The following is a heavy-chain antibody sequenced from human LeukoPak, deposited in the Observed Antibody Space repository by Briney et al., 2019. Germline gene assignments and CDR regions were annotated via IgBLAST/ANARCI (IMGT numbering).Heavy chain of an antibody. CDR1: GGSINNYY. J-gene: IGHJ4*02. V-gene: IGHV4-4*07. D-gene: IGHD3-3*01. CDR3: ARALVSGPTPYFDY. CDR2: IYTSGST. Sequence: PSETLSLTCTVSGGSINNYYWSWIRQPAGKGLEWIGRIYTSGSTNYNPSLKSRVTMSVDTSKNQFSLKLSSVTAADTAVYYCARALVSGPTPYFDYWGQGTLVTVSS.